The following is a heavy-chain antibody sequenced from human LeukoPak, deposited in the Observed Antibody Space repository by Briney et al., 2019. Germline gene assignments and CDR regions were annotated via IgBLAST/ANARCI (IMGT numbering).Heavy chain of an antibody. CDR1: GYTFTSYG. Sequence: GASVKVSCKASGYTFTSYGISWVRQAPGQGLEWMGWISAYNSNTNYAQKLQGRVTMTTDTSTSTAYMELRSLRSDDTAVYYCACTRPRGSYAPFDYWGQGTLVTVSS. CDR3: ACTRPRGSYAPFDY. V-gene: IGHV1-18*01. CDR2: ISAYNSNT. J-gene: IGHJ4*02. D-gene: IGHD1-26*01.